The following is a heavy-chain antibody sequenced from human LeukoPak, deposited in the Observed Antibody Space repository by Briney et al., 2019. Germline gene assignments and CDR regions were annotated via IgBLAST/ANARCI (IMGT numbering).Heavy chain of an antibody. CDR2: IYYSGNT. D-gene: IGHD5-24*01. J-gene: IGHJ4*02. CDR3: ARDRMATGN. Sequence: PSETLSLTCTVSGVSISSSNSYWGWIRQPPGKGLEWIGSIYYSGNTYYNASLKSQVSISIDTSKNQFSLKLTSVTAADTAVYYCARDRMATGNWGQGTLVTVSS. CDR1: GVSISSSNSY. V-gene: IGHV4-39*02.